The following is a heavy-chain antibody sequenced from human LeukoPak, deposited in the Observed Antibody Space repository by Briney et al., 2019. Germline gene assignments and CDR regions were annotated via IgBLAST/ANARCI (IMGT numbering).Heavy chain of an antibody. CDR1: GFTFSNAW. Sequence: GGSLRLSCAASGFTFSNAWMSWVRQAPGKGLEWVGRIKSKTDGGTTDYAAPVKGRFSISRDDSKNTLYLQMNSLKTEDTAVYYCTRLRWNDGNDYWGQGTLVTVSS. J-gene: IGHJ4*02. CDR2: IKSKTDGGTT. CDR3: TRLRWNDGNDY. D-gene: IGHD1-1*01. V-gene: IGHV3-15*01.